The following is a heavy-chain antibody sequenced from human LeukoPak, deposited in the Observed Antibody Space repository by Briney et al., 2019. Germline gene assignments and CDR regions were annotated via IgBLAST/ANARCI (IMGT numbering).Heavy chain of an antibody. D-gene: IGHD4-11*01. CDR3: ASGINSNYEGGFDY. CDR2: FDPEDGET. CDR1: GYTLTELS. Sequence: GASVKVSCKVSGYTLTELSMHWVRQAPGKGLEWMGGFDPEDGETIYAQKFQGRVTMTEDTSTDTAYMELSSLRSEDTAVYYCASGINSNYEGGFDYWGQGTLVTVSS. V-gene: IGHV1-24*01. J-gene: IGHJ4*02.